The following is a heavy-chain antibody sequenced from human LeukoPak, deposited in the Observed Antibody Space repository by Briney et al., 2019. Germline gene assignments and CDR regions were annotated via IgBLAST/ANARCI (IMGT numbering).Heavy chain of an antibody. CDR1: GGSFSGYY. V-gene: IGHV4-34*01. CDR3: ARGRRGSYYSVGFDY. CDR2: INHSGST. J-gene: IGHJ4*02. Sequence: SETLSLTCAVYGGSFSGYYWSWIRQPPGKGLEWIGEINHSGSTNYNPSLKSRVTISVDTSKNQFSLKLSSVTAADTAVYYCARGRRGSYYSVGFDYWGQGTLVTVSS. D-gene: IGHD1-26*01.